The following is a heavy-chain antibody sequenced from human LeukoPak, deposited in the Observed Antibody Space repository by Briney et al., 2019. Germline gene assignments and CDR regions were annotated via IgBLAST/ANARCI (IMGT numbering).Heavy chain of an antibody. D-gene: IGHD5-24*01. CDR2: ISGSSDTI. Sequence: PGGSLRLSCAASGFTFSSYAMNWVRQAPGKGLEWVSYISGSSDTIYYADSVQGRFTVSRDNAKNSLHLHMNSLRVEDTAVYYCARETPRRGETRDGYRWGQGTVVTVSS. J-gene: IGHJ4*02. CDR1: GFTFSSYA. CDR3: ARETPRRGETRDGYR. V-gene: IGHV3-48*04.